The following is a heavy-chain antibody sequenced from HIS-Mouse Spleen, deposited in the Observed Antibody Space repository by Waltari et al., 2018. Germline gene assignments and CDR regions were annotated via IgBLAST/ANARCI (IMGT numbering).Heavy chain of an antibody. Sequence: QVQLQESGPGLVKPSETLSLTCTVSGGSISSYYWSWIRQPPGKGLEWIGYSYYRGSTNYNPSLKSRVTISVDTSKNQFSLKLSSVTAADTAVYYCARRRSSGWTDAFDIWGQGTMVTVSS. D-gene: IGHD6-19*01. CDR2: SYYRGST. J-gene: IGHJ3*02. CDR1: GGSISSYY. V-gene: IGHV4-59*08. CDR3: ARRRSSGWTDAFDI.